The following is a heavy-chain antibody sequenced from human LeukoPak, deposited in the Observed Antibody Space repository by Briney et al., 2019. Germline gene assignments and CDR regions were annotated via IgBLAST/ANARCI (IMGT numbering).Heavy chain of an antibody. CDR2: INPNSGGT. J-gene: IGHJ4*02. V-gene: IGHV1-2*02. CDR3: ARGRSAGYDFPFFDY. CDR1: GYTFTSYG. D-gene: IGHD5-12*01. Sequence: ASVKVSCKASGYTFTSYGISWVRQAPGQGLEWMGWINPNSGGTNYAQKFQGRVTMTRDTSTSTAYMELSRLRSDDTAVYYCARGRSAGYDFPFFDYWGQGTLVTVSS.